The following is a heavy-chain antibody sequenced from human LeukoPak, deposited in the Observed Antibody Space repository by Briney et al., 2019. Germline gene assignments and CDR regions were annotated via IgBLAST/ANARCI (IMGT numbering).Heavy chain of an antibody. D-gene: IGHD2-21*01. CDR3: ARDFAIPYVCVY. V-gene: IGHV1-2*02. J-gene: IGHJ4*02. CDR1: GYTFTGYY. Sequence: GASVKVSCKASGYTFTGYYMHSVRQAPGQGLGWRGWINPNSGGTNYAQKFQGRVTMTRDTSISTAYMELSRLRSDDTAVYYCARDFAIPYVCVYWGQGTLVTVSS. CDR2: INPNSGGT.